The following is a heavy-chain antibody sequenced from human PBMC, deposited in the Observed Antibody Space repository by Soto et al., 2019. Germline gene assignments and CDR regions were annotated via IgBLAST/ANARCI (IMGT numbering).Heavy chain of an antibody. CDR2: IYYTWSI. CDR1: GGSISNGNYY. CDR3: AKNETRRHWFDP. Sequence: NPSETLSLTCTVSGGSISNGNYYWSWIRQLPWKGLEWFGHIYYTWSISYNPSLKSRVTISIDTSKNQFSLKLRSVVAADTAMYYCAKNETRRHWFDPWGQGXLVTVYS. J-gene: IGHJ5*02. V-gene: IGHV4-31*03.